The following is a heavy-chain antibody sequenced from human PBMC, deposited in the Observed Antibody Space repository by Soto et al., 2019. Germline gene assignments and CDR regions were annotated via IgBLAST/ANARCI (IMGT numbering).Heavy chain of an antibody. CDR2: INPNTGVT. J-gene: IGHJ3*01. D-gene: IGHD3-9*01. CDR3: AKDSHYDTLTGYSSYSFDV. CDR1: GYTFVGYY. V-gene: IGHV1-2*02. Sequence: ASVKVSCKASGYTFVGYYIHRVRQAPGHGLEWMGWINPNTGVTIYTQKFQGRVTLTRDTSITTAYMELSRLSSDDTAVYYCAKDSHYDTLTGYSSYSFDVWGQGTVVTVSS.